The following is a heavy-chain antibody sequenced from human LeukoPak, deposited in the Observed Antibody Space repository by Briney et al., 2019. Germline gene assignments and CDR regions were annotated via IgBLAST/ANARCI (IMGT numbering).Heavy chain of an antibody. D-gene: IGHD1-26*01. CDR3: ARSGSFSPTHYFAC. CDR1: GFTFSSYA. Sequence: PGGSLRLSCAASGFTFSSYAMSWVRQAPGKGLEWVSGISGSGGSTYYADSVEGRFTISRDNSKNTLYLQMNSLRAEDTAVYYCARSGSFSPTHYFACWGQGTLVTVSS. CDR2: ISGSGGST. V-gene: IGHV3-23*01. J-gene: IGHJ4*02.